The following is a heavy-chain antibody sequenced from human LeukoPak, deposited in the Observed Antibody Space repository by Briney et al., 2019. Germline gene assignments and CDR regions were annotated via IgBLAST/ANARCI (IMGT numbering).Heavy chain of an antibody. CDR3: ARGEWLPSN. V-gene: IGHV4-59*01. CDR2: IYYSGST. D-gene: IGHD3-3*01. J-gene: IGHJ4*02. CDR1: DGSINSFY. Sequence: SETLSLTCTVSDGSINSFYWSWIRQPPGKGLEWIGYIYYSGSTNYNPSPKSRVTISVDTSKNQFSLNLNSVTAADTAVYYCARGEWLPSNWGQGTLVTVSS.